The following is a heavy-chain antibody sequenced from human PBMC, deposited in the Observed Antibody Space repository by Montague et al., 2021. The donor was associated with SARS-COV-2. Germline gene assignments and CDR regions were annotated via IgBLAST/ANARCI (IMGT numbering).Heavy chain of an antibody. CDR1: GGSISSSNYF. J-gene: IGHJ4*02. CDR3: ATDVGKGFIGYDTEGGFDY. CDR2: IYFGGGT. V-gene: IGHV4-39*07. D-gene: IGHD5-12*01. Sequence: SETLSLTCTVSGGSISSSNYFWGWIRQRPGKGLEWIGSIYFGGGTYYNPSLKSRVTISVDTSKNHFSLKLTSVTPANTSVYYCATDVGKGFIGYDTEGGFDYWGQGTPVTVSS.